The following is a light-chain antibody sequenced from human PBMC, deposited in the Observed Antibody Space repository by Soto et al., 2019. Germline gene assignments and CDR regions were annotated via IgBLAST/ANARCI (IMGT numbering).Light chain of an antibody. J-gene: IGKJ1*01. CDR1: QSVGND. CDR3: QQYYNWPPAWT. CDR2: GAS. Sequence: DIVMTQSPASLSVSPGEGVTLSCRASQSVGNDLAWYQQIAGQAPRLLIYGASTRATGVPARFCGSGSGTDFTLTISTLQSEDFAVYYCQQYYNWPPAWTFGQGTRVDIK. V-gene: IGKV3-15*01.